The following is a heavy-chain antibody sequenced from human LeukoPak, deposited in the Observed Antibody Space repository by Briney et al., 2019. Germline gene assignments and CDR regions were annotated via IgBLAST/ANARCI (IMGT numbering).Heavy chain of an antibody. J-gene: IGHJ6*03. Sequence: ASVKVSCKASGYTFIDYYMHWVRQAPGQGLEWMGWINPNSGDTNYAQKFQGRVTMTRDTSISTAYMELSRLRSDDTAVYYCARDGRQLLPYYYYYYMDVWGKGTTVTVSS. CDR1: GYTFIDYY. D-gene: IGHD2-2*01. V-gene: IGHV1-2*02. CDR3: ARDGRQLLPYYYYYYMDV. CDR2: INPNSGDT.